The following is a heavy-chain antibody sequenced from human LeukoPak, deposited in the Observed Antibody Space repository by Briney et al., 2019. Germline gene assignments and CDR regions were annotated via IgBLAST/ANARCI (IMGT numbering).Heavy chain of an antibody. CDR2: ISYDGSNK. CDR1: GFTFSSYA. D-gene: IGHD3-22*01. J-gene: IGHJ5*02. V-gene: IGHV3-30*04. CDR3: ARDHYDSSGYHWFDP. Sequence: GGSLRLSCAASGFTFSSYAMHWVRQAPGKGLEWVAVISYDGSNKYYADSVKGRFTISRDNSKNTLYLQMNSLRAEDTAVYYCARDHYDSSGYHWFDPWGQGTLVTVSS.